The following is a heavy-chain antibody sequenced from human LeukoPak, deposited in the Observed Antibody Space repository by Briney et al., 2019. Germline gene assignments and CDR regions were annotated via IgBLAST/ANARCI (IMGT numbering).Heavy chain of an antibody. V-gene: IGHV3-53*01. CDR3: ARDGGSYLQPTDY. J-gene: IGHJ4*02. Sequence: GGSLRLSCAASGFTVSSNYMNWVRQAPGKGLEWVSVIYSGGTTYYADSVKGRFTISRDNSKNTLYLQMNSLRAEDTAVYHCARDGGSYLQPTDYWGQGTLVTVSS. CDR1: GFTVSSNY. D-gene: IGHD1-26*01. CDR2: IYSGGTT.